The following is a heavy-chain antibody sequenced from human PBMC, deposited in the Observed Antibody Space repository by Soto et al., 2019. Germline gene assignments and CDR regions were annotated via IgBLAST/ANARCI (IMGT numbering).Heavy chain of an antibody. CDR2: IYHSGST. D-gene: IGHD5-18*01. CDR1: GGPTTGING. J-gene: IGHJ4*02. Sequence: QVQLQESGPGLVKPSGPLSLTCPVSGGPTTGINGWVWVRKPPGKRVEGVGEIYHSGSTNYNPSLKSRVTISVDKSKNQFSLRVSSVTAADTAVYYCARATGMAPFDYWGQGTLVTVSS. CDR3: ARATGMAPFDY. V-gene: IGHV4-4*02.